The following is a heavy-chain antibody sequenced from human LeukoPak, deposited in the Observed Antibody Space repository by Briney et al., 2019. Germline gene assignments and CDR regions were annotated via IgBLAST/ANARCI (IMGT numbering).Heavy chain of an antibody. CDR2: INWNGGST. Sequence: GGSLRLSCAASGFTFDNYGMSWVRQDPGKGLEWVSGINWNGGSTGYADSVKGRFTISRDNAKNSLYLQMNSLRAEDTALYYCARWQWLVSTDMDVWGKGTTVTVSS. J-gene: IGHJ6*03. CDR3: ARWQWLVSTDMDV. V-gene: IGHV3-20*04. D-gene: IGHD6-19*01. CDR1: GFTFDNYG.